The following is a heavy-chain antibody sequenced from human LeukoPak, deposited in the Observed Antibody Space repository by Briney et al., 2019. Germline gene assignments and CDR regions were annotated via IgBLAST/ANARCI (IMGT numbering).Heavy chain of an antibody. D-gene: IGHD2-21*02. Sequence: GGSLRLSCAASGFTFSSYSMNWVRQAPGKGLEWVSDITGSGGGTYYADSVKGRFTISRDNSKKTLYLQMNSLRAEDTAVYYCARDPDCGGDCYSPFFDYWGQGTLVTVSS. J-gene: IGHJ4*02. CDR2: ITGSGGGT. CDR3: ARDPDCGGDCYSPFFDY. CDR1: GFTFSSYS. V-gene: IGHV3-23*01.